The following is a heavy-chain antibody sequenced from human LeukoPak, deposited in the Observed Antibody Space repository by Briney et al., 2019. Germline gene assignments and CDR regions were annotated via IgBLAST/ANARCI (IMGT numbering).Heavy chain of an antibody. CDR2: INYSGST. J-gene: IGHJ5*02. V-gene: IGHV4-39*07. CDR3: ARDGGYYDSSGYYGNWFDP. D-gene: IGHD3-22*01. CDR1: GGSTSTSSYY. Sequence: SETLSLTCTVSGGSTSTSSYYWGWIRQPPGKGLEWIGSINYSGSTFYNPSLKSRVTISVDTSKNQFSLKLSSVTAADTAVYYCARDGGYYDSSGYYGNWFDPWGQGTLVTVSS.